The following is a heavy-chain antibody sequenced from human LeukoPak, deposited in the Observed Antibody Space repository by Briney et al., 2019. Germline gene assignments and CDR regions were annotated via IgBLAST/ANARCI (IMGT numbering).Heavy chain of an antibody. Sequence: SETLSLTCTVSGGSISSSYYYWGWIRQPPGKGLEWIGSIYYSGSTYYNPSLKSRVTISVDTSKNQFSLKLSSVTAADTAVYYCARHPKAYCGGDCYSYAFDIWGQGTMVTVSS. J-gene: IGHJ3*02. CDR2: IYYSGST. CDR3: ARHPKAYCGGDCYSYAFDI. D-gene: IGHD2-21*02. CDR1: GGSISSSYYY. V-gene: IGHV4-39*01.